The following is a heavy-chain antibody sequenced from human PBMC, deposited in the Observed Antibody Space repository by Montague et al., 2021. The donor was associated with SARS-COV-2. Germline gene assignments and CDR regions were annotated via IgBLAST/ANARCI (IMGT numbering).Heavy chain of an antibody. CDR1: GGSFSAFY. CDR3: AARKYVYGSGRTWFDY. D-gene: IGHD3-10*01. CDR2: IDHNGLT. V-gene: IGHV4-34*01. J-gene: IGHJ5*01. Sequence: SETLSLTCAVYGGSFSAFYWDWILQSPEKGLEWIGEIDHNGLTKSNPSLGSRFITSVDKSKSQFSLKVTSLTAADSAMYYCAARKYVYGSGRTWFDYWSQGTLVTVSS.